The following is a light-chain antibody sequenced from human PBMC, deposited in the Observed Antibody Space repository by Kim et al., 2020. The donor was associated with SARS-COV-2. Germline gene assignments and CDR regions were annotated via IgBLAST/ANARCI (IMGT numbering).Light chain of an antibody. V-gene: IGKV3-15*01. J-gene: IGKJ2*01. CDR2: GAS. CDR3: QQYHNWPRT. Sequence: EIVVTQSPATLSVSPGERATLSCRASQSVTSKLAWYQQKPGQAPRLLIYGASTRATGIPARFSGSGSGTEFTLTISSLQSEDSAIYYCQQYHNWPRTFGQGTKLEI. CDR1: QSVTSK.